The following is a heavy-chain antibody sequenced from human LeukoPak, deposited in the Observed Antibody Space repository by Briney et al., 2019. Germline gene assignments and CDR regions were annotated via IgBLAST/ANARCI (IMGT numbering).Heavy chain of an antibody. CDR1: GGSINNYY. Sequence: SETLSLTCTVSGGSINNYYWSWIRQPPGKGLEWIGYIHYSGSTNYNPSLKSRVTILVDTSKNQVSLKLSSVTAANTAVYYCAGERGYNRNYSPYYYYYYMDVWGKGTTVTVSS. CDR3: AGERGYNRNYSPYYYYYYMDV. J-gene: IGHJ6*03. V-gene: IGHV4-59*12. D-gene: IGHD1-7*01. CDR2: IHYSGST.